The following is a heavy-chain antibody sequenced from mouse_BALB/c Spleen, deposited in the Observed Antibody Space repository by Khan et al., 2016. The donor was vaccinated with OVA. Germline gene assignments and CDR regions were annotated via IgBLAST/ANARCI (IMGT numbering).Heavy chain of an antibody. D-gene: IGHD2-14*01. Sequence: QVQLKESGAELARPGASVKMSCKASGYTFTSYTMHWVKQRPGQGLEWIGYIYPSNDYTNYNQRFKDKATLTADKSSSTDYMQLSSLTSEDSAVYYCAREGAYYRSDGWFAYWGQGTLVTVSA. CDR3: AREGAYYRSDGWFAY. CDR1: GYTFTSYT. CDR2: IYPSNDYT. J-gene: IGHJ3*01. V-gene: IGHV1-4*01.